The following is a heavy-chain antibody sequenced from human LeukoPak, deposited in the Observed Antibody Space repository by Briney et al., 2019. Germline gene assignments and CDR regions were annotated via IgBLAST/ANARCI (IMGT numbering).Heavy chain of an antibody. D-gene: IGHD6-13*01. J-gene: IGHJ4*02. CDR1: GFTFSSYA. V-gene: IGHV3-66*01. CDR2: IYSGGST. CDR3: ARDPGIAAAGAGLDY. Sequence: GGSLRLSCAASGFTFSSYAMSWVRQAPGKGLEWVSVIYSGGSTYYADSVKGRFTISRDNSKNTLYLQMNSLRAEDTAVYYCARDPGIAAAGAGLDYWGQGALVTVSS.